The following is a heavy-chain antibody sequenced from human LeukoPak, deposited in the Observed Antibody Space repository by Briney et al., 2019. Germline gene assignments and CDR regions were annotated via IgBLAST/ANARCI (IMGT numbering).Heavy chain of an antibody. CDR2: INHSGST. V-gene: IGHV4-34*01. CDR1: GGSFSGYY. D-gene: IGHD6-13*01. CDR3: ARSGFTIADFDY. Sequence: SETLSLTCAVYGGSFSGYYWSWIRQPPGKGLEWIGEINHSGSTNYNPSLKSRVTISVDTSKNQFSLKLSSVTAADTAVYYCARSGFTIADFDYWGQGTLVTVSS. J-gene: IGHJ4*02.